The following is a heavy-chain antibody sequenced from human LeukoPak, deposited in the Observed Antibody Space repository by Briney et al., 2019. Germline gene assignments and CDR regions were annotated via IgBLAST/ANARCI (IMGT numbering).Heavy chain of an antibody. CDR1: GFTFSSYE. CDR2: ISSSSSYI. J-gene: IGHJ4*02. CDR3: ARIGITGTFDY. Sequence: GGSLRLSCAASGFTFSSYEMNWVRQAPGKGLEWVSSISSSSSYIYYADSVKGRFTISRDNAKNSLYLQMNSLRAEDTAVYYCARIGITGTFDYWGQGTLVTVSS. V-gene: IGHV3-21*01. D-gene: IGHD1-20*01.